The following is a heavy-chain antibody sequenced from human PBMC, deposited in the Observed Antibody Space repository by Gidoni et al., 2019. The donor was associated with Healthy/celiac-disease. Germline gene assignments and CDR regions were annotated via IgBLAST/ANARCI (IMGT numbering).Heavy chain of an antibody. D-gene: IGHD2-2*03. CDR1: GGTFSSYA. CDR3: ARGRGYCSSTSCYYYYYYGMDV. Sequence: QVQLVQSGAEVKKPGSSVKVSCKASGGTFSSYAISWVRQAPGQGLEWMGGIIPIFGTANYAQKFQGRVTITADESTSTAYMELSSLRSEDTAVYYCARGRGYCSSTSCYYYYYYGMDVWGQGTTVTVSS. V-gene: IGHV1-69*01. J-gene: IGHJ6*02. CDR2: IIPIFGTA.